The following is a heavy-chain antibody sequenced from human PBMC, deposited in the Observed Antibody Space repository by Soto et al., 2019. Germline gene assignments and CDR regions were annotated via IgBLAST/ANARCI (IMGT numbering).Heavy chain of an antibody. CDR3: ARQNYYSGMDV. Sequence: ASVKVSCKASGYTFTSYFITWVRQAPGQGLEWMGWISAYNGNTNYAQMLQGRVTMTTDTSTATAYMEMTSLRSDDTAVYYCARQNYYSGMDVWGQGTTVTVSS. V-gene: IGHV1-18*01. J-gene: IGHJ6*02. CDR2: ISAYNGNT. CDR1: GYTFTSYF.